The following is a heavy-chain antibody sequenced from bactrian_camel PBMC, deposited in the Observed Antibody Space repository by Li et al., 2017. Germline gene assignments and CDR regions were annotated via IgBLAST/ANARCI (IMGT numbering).Heavy chain of an antibody. CDR1: RDTLDLGSKC. Sequence: QVQLVESGGGSVQVGGSLRLSCTASRDTLDLGSKCMAWFRQAPGKEREGVATIPRLGIPSYADSVKGRFTVSKDNAKNKLYLEMNSLKPEDTAMYYCALTTRSQYCSSSYLNAPRIYNYWGKGTQVTVS. CDR2: IPRLGIP. J-gene: IGHJ4*01. V-gene: IGHV3S53*01. CDR3: ALTTRSQYCSSSYLNAPRIYNY. D-gene: IGHD1*01.